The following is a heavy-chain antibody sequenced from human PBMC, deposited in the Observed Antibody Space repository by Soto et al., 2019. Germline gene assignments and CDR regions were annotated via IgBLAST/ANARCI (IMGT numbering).Heavy chain of an antibody. Sequence: QVQLVESGGGVVQPGRSLRLSCAASGFTFSSYGMHWVRQAPGKGLEWVAVISYDGSNKYYADSVKGRFTISRDNSKNTLDLQMNSLRAEDTAVYYCAKDLLRGVTALDYWGQGTLVTVSS. CDR3: AKDLLRGVTALDY. CDR1: GFTFSSYG. D-gene: IGHD2-21*02. V-gene: IGHV3-30*18. J-gene: IGHJ4*02. CDR2: ISYDGSNK.